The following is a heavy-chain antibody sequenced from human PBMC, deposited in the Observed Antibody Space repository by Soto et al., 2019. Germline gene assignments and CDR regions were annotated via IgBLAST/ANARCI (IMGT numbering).Heavy chain of an antibody. CDR2: ISYDGSNK. CDR3: ANGYYYDSSGYSLDV. Sequence: HPGGSLRLSCAASGFTYSSYGMHWVRQAPGKGLEWVAVISYDGSNKYYADSVKGRFTISRDNSKNTLYLQMNSLRAEDTAVYYCANGYYYDSSGYSLDVWGQGTTVTVSS. J-gene: IGHJ6*02. V-gene: IGHV3-30*18. D-gene: IGHD3-22*01. CDR1: GFTYSSYG.